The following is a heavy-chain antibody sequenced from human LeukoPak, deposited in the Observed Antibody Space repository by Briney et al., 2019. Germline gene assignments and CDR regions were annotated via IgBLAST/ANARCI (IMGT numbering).Heavy chain of an antibody. D-gene: IGHD5-24*01. CDR1: GFTFNTYA. J-gene: IGHJ4*02. CDR2: IRADAVTT. V-gene: IGHV3-23*01. CDR3: VKDDGWVQYAN. Sequence: PGGSLRLSCAASGFTFNTYAMSWVRQAPGKGLEWVSGIRADAVTTYYADSVKGRFIISRDNSKNTVYLQMNSLSAEDAAVYYCVKDDGWVQYANWGQGTLVTVSS.